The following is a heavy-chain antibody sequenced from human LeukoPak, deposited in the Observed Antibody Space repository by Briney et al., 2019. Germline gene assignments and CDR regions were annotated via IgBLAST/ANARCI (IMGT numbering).Heavy chain of an antibody. CDR1: GFTFSTYW. CDR3: AKNWGYFDY. Sequence: PGGSLRLSCAASGFTFSTYWMNWVRQAPGKGLEWVATIKQDGSEKYYVDSLKGRFTISRDNAKNSLYLQMNSLRAEDTAVYYCAKNWGYFDYWGQGTLVTVSS. CDR2: IKQDGSEK. D-gene: IGHD7-27*01. J-gene: IGHJ4*02. V-gene: IGHV3-7*01.